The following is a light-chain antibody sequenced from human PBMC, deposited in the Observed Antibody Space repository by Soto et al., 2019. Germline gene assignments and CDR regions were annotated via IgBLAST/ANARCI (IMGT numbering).Light chain of an antibody. Sequence: EIVMTQSPATLSVSPGERAPLSCRASQSISDTLAWYQQKPGQAPRLLIYGASTRATGIPDRFSGSGSGTDFSLTIRGLKPEDFAVYYCQQYRMSPNTFGQGTRLEIK. V-gene: IGKV3D-15*02. CDR3: QQYRMSPNT. CDR2: GAS. J-gene: IGKJ5*01. CDR1: QSISDT.